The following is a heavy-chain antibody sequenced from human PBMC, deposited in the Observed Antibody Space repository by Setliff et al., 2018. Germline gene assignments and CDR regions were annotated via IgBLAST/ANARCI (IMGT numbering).Heavy chain of an antibody. CDR3: ARLGAPASHDAFDI. CDR1: GYTLTKYY. D-gene: IGHD6-25*01. CDR2: INPSGGLT. J-gene: IGHJ3*02. V-gene: IGHV1-46*01. Sequence: ASVKVSCKASGYTLTKYYMHWVRQAPGQGLEWMGIINPSGGLTRYAQKFQGRLTMTEDTPTDTAYMALSSLRSEDTAVYYCARLGAPASHDAFDIWGQGTMVTVSS.